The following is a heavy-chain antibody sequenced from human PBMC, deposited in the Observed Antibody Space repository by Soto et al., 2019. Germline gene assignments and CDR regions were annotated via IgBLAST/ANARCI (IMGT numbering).Heavy chain of an antibody. D-gene: IGHD2-15*01. CDR3: CGGNPTYWYFDL. J-gene: IGHJ2*01. V-gene: IGHV4-4*07. Sequence: QVQLQESGPGLVKASETLSLTCTVSGGSISSYYWSWIRQPAGKGLEWIGRIYTSGSTNYNPSLKSRVTMSVDTSKNQFSLKLSSVTAADTAVYYCCGGNPTYWYFDLWGRGTLVTVSS. CDR2: IYTSGST. CDR1: GGSISSYY.